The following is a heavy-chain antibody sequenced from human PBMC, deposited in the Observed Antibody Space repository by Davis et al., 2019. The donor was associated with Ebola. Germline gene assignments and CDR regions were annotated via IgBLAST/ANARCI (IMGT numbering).Heavy chain of an antibody. CDR3: ARSRLSFGVVKYHYGMDA. J-gene: IGHJ6*04. D-gene: IGHD3-3*01. CDR1: GFTFADYA. CDR2: ISGSGGST. V-gene: IGHV3-23*01. Sequence: PGGSLRLSCKIPGFTFADYAINWVRQAPGKGLEWVSAISGSGGSTYYADSVKGRFTISRDNSKRTLYLQMNSLRGEDTAVYYCARSRLSFGVVKYHYGMDAWGKGTTVTVSS.